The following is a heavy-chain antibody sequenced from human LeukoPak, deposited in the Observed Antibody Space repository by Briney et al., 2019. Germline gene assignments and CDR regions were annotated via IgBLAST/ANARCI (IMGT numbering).Heavy chain of an antibody. CDR3: ASPSSSSEPPEGGYYYYYGMDV. CDR2: INSDGSST. CDR1: GFTFSSYW. Sequence: GGSLRFSCAASGFTFSSYWMHWVRQAPGKGLVWVSRINSDGSSTSYADSVKGRFTISRDNAKNTLYLQMNSLRAEDTAVYYCASPSSSSEPPEGGYYYYYGMDVWGQGTTVTVSS. J-gene: IGHJ6*02. V-gene: IGHV3-74*01. D-gene: IGHD6-6*01.